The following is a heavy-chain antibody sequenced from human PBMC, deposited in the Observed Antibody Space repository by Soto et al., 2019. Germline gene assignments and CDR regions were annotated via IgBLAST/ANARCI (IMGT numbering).Heavy chain of an antibody. CDR1: GGSISSGDYY. V-gene: IGHV4-30-4*01. Sequence: PSETLSLTCTVSGGSISSGDYYRSWIRQPPGKGLEWIGYIYYSGSTYYNPSLKSRVTISVDTSKNQFSLKLSSVTAADTAVYYCARASYYDSSGYPIDYWGQGTLVTVSS. J-gene: IGHJ4*02. D-gene: IGHD3-22*01. CDR2: IYYSGST. CDR3: ARASYYDSSGYPIDY.